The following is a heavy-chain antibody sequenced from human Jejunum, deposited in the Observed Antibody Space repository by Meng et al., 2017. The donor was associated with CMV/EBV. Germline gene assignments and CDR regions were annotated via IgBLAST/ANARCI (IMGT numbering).Heavy chain of an antibody. Sequence: FTVSNYAMYGGRRAPGKGLEWVAVISYDGRDNYYADSVKGRFTIFRDNSKNTLDLQMNSLRAEDTAVYFCARGRVSYTSWSSQGNWGQGALVTVSS. D-gene: IGHD2-2*02. V-gene: IGHV3-30*04. CDR1: FTVSNYA. J-gene: IGHJ4*02. CDR2: ISYDGRDN. CDR3: ARGRVSYTSWSSQGN.